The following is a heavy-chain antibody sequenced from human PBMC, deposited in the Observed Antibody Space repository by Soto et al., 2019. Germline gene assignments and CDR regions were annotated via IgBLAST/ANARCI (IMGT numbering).Heavy chain of an antibody. CDR1: GFTFSTYW. CDR3: ATGGSVYFRY. J-gene: IGHJ4*02. CDR2: IKTDGSYT. D-gene: IGHD3-22*01. V-gene: IGHV3-74*01. Sequence: EVQLVESGGGLVQPGGSLRLSCAASGFTFSTYWMHWVRQAPGKGLEWVSRIKTDGSYTNYADSVKGRFTISRDNAKNTLFLQMDSLGAEDTAVYLCATGGSVYFRYWGQGTLVTVSS.